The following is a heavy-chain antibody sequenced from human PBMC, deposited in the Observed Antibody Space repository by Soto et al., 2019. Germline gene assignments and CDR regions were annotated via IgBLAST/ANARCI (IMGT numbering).Heavy chain of an antibody. CDR1: GGSISSSY. CDR3: ARGRFSCSGGSCYPGGFDY. Sequence: SETLSLTCTVSGGSISSSYWSWIRQPPGKGLEWIGYIYDSGSTYYNSSLKSRVTMSVDTSKNQFSLKLSSVTAADTAVYYCARGRFSCSGGSCYPGGFDYWGQGTLVTVSS. CDR2: IYDSGST. J-gene: IGHJ4*02. D-gene: IGHD2-15*01. V-gene: IGHV4-59*01.